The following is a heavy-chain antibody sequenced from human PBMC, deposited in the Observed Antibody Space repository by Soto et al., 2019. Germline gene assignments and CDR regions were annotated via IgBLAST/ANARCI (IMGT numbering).Heavy chain of an antibody. D-gene: IGHD1-1*01. V-gene: IGHV3-9*01. Sequence: PGGSLRLSCAVSGFTFDDNAMHWVRQAPEKGLEWVSGINWKSDIGYADSVKGRFSISRDNTKNLLYLQMNSLRAEDTAVYYCARSGDNYNRLDYWGQGTPVTVSS. CDR2: INWKSDI. CDR3: ARSGDNYNRLDY. CDR1: GFTFDDNA. J-gene: IGHJ4*02.